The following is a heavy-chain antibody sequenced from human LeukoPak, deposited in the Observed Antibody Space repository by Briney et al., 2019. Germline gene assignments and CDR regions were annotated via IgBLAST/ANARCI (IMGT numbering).Heavy chain of an antibody. CDR1: GGSISSYY. CDR2: IYYSGST. V-gene: IGHV4-59*08. CDR3: ARGVKIEYSSSSRNWFFDL. D-gene: IGHD6-6*01. J-gene: IGHJ2*01. Sequence: PSETLSLTCTVSGGSISSYYWSWIRQPPGKGLEWIGYIYYSGSTNCNPSLKSRVTISVDTSKNQFSLKLSPVTAADTAVYYCARGVKIEYSSSSRNWFFDLWGRGTLVTVSS.